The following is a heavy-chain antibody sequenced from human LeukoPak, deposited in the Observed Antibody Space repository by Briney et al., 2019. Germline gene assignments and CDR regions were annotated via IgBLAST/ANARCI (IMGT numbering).Heavy chain of an antibody. V-gene: IGHV4-30-2*01. Sequence: SQTLSLTCAVSGGSISSGGYSWSWIRQPPGKGLEWIGYIYHSGSTYYNPSLKSRVTISVDRSKNQFSLKLSSVTAADTAVYYCARQKYDSSGYYQPMGYYYGMDVWGQGTTVTVSS. J-gene: IGHJ6*02. D-gene: IGHD3-22*01. CDR2: IYHSGST. CDR3: ARQKYDSSGYYQPMGYYYGMDV. CDR1: GGSISSGGYS.